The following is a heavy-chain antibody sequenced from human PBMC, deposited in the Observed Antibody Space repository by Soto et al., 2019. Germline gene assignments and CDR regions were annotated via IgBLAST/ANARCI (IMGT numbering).Heavy chain of an antibody. V-gene: IGHV3-30*03. CDR2: ISYDGSNK. J-gene: IGHJ4*02. Sequence: PGGSLRLSCAASGFTFSSYGMHWVRQAPGKGLEWVAVISYDGSNKYYADSVKGRFTISRDNSKNTLYLQTNSLRAEDTAVYYCARDTDNGLDYWGQGTQVTVSS. CDR1: GFTFSSYG. D-gene: IGHD1-1*01. CDR3: ARDTDNGLDY.